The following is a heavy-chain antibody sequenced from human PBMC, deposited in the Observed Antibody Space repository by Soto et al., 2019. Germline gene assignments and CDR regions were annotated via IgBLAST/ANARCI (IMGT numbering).Heavy chain of an antibody. J-gene: IGHJ4*02. CDR1: CCSISSSSYY. CDR3: ARPNGDLDY. Sequence: QLQLQESGPGLVKPSETLSLTCTVSCCSISSSSYYWGWIRQHPGKGLEWIGSIYSSGSTYYNPSLKSRVTLSGDTSKNQFSLNLSSVTAADTAVYYCARPNGDLDYWGQGTLVTVSS. D-gene: IGHD4-17*01. CDR2: IYSSGST. V-gene: IGHV4-39*01.